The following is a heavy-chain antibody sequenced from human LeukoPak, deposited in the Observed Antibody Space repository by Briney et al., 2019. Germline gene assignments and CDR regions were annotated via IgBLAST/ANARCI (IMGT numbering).Heavy chain of an antibody. V-gene: IGHV3-30-3*01. CDR3: AKDLSSTTRTATAQFDY. CDR1: GFTFSSYA. J-gene: IGHJ4*02. CDR2: ISYDGSNK. Sequence: GGSLRLSCAASGFTFSSYAMHWVRQAPGKGLEWVAVISYDGSNKYYADSVKGRFTISRDNSKNTLYLQMNSLRAEDTAVYFCAKDLSSTTRTATAQFDYWGQGTLVTVSS. D-gene: IGHD1-1*01.